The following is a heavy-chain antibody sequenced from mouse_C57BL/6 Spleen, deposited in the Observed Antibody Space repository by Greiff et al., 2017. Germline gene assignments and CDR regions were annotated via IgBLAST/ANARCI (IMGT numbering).Heavy chain of an antibody. CDR2: INTGSGGT. CDR1: GYAFTNYL. J-gene: IGHJ4*01. D-gene: IGHD1-1*02. V-gene: IGHV1-54*01. CDR3: ARCELCLYYYAMDY. Sequence: VQLQQSGAELVRPGTSVKVSCKASGYAFTNYLIEWVKQRPGQGLEWIGCINTGSGGTNYNEKFKGKATLSADKSSSTAYMQLSSLTSDDSAVYFCARCELCLYYYAMDYWGQGTSVTVSS.